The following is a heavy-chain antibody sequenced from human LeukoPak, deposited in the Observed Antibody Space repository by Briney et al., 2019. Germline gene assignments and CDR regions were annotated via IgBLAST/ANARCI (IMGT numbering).Heavy chain of an antibody. J-gene: IGHJ4*02. CDR1: GDSISSSSYY. CDR3: ARQFDY. CDR2: IYYSGTT. V-gene: IGHV4-39*01. Sequence: PSETLSLTCTVSGDSISSSSYYWGWIRQPPGKGLEWIGSIYYSGTTNYNPSLESRVTISVDTSKNQFSLNLASVTAADTAVYYCARQFDYCGQGTLVTVSS.